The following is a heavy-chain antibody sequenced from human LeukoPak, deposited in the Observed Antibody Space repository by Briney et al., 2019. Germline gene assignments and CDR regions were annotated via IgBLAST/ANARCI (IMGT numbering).Heavy chain of an antibody. CDR2: ISSSGSTI. CDR1: GFTFSSYS. J-gene: IGHJ6*04. V-gene: IGHV3-48*04. CDR3: AELGITMIGGV. D-gene: IGHD3-10*02. Sequence: GGSLRLSCAASGFTFSSYSMNWVRQAPGKGLEWASYISSSGSTIYYADSVKGRFTISRDNAKNSLYLQMNSLRAEDTAVYYCAELGITMIGGVWGKGTTVTISS.